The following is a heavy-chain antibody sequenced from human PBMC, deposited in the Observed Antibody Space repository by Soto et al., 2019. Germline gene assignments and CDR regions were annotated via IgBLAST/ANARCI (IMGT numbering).Heavy chain of an antibody. Sequence: EVQLVESGGGLVQPGGSLRLSCAASGFTFSTYSLSWVRQAPGKGLEWIPYIDTSGRATSYADSARGRFAISRDNARDALYLQVYSLRGEDTAVYYSARDFLTGDYREAFDIWGQGTMVTVS. CDR3: ARDFLTGDYREAFDI. CDR2: IDTSGRAT. D-gene: IGHD7-27*01. J-gene: IGHJ3*02. CDR1: GFTFSTYS. V-gene: IGHV3-48*01.